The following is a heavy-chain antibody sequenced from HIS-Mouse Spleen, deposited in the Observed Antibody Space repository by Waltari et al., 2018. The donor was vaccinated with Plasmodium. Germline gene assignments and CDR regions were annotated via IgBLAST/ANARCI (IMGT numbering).Heavy chain of an antibody. J-gene: IGHJ2*01. CDR1: GFTLSSHW. CDR2: IKQDGSEK. Sequence: EVQLVESGGGLVQPGWSLRLSCADPGFTLSSHWMSWVRQAPGKGLEWVANIKQDGSEKYYVDSVKGRFTISRDNAKNSLYLQMNSLRAEDTAVYYCASSWYWYFDLWGRGTLVTVSS. CDR3: ASSWYWYFDL. V-gene: IGHV3-7*01. D-gene: IGHD6-13*01.